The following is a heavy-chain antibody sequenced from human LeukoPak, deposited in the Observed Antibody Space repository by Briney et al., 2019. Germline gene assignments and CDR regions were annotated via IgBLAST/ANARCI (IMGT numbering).Heavy chain of an antibody. D-gene: IGHD6-6*01. J-gene: IGHJ3*02. V-gene: IGHV3-21*01. CDR2: ISSSSSYI. CDR3: ARDLYSSSSTDAFDI. Sequence: GGSLRLSCAASGFTFSSYWMSWVRQAPGKGLEWVSSISSSSSYIYYADSVKGRFTISRDNAKNSLYLQMNSLRAEDTAVYYCARDLYSSSSTDAFDIWGQGTMVTVSS. CDR1: GFTFSSYW.